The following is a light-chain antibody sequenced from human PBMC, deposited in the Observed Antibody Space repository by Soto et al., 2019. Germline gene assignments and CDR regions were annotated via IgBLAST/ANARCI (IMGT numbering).Light chain of an antibody. CDR3: QQYNNWPTWT. Sequence: EIVMTQSPATLSVSPWERATLSCRASQSVSSDLAWYHQKPGQAPRFLIYGASTRATGIPARFSGSGSGTEFTLTINSLQSEDFAVYYCQQYNNWPTWTFGQGTKVDIK. J-gene: IGKJ1*01. V-gene: IGKV3-15*01. CDR1: QSVSSD. CDR2: GAS.